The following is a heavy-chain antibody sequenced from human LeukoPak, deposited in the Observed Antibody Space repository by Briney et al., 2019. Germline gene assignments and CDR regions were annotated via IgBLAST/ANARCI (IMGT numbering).Heavy chain of an antibody. CDR3: ATYYFDTSGRYSDN. J-gene: IGHJ4*02. V-gene: IGHV3-74*01. D-gene: IGHD3-22*01. Sequence: HPGGSLRLSCAASGFTLRNYWMMHWVRQDPGKGLAWVARIRDNGKDTNYADSVKGRFIVSRDNARNTMYLQMERLRVEDTAVYYCATYYFDTSGRYSDNWGQGALVTVSS. CDR2: IRDNGKDT. CDR1: GFTLRNYW.